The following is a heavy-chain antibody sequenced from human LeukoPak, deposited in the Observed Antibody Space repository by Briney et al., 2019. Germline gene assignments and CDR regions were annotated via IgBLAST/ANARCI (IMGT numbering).Heavy chain of an antibody. J-gene: IGHJ3*02. Sequence: ASVKVSSKASGYTFTGYYMHWVRQAPGQGLEWLGWIHPNNGDTNYGQKFQGRVTMTRDTSISTAYMELSRLISDDTAVYYCARGTNGAFDIWGQGTMVTVSS. D-gene: IGHD2-8*01. V-gene: IGHV1-2*02. CDR2: IHPNNGDT. CDR1: GYTFTGYY. CDR3: ARGTNGAFDI.